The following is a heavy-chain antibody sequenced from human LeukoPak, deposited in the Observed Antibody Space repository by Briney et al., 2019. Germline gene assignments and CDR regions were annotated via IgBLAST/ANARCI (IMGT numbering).Heavy chain of an antibody. CDR2: IIPIFGTA. J-gene: IGHJ6*02. D-gene: IGHD6-13*01. Sequence: SVKVSCKASGGTFSSYAISWVRQAPGQGFEWMGEIIPIFGTANYAQKFQGRVTITADESTSTAYMELSSLRSEDTAVYYCARDSPTKSHSIAAAGTDYYYYGMDVWGQGTTVTVSS. CDR1: GGTFSSYA. CDR3: ARDSPTKSHSIAAAGTDYYYYGMDV. V-gene: IGHV1-69*01.